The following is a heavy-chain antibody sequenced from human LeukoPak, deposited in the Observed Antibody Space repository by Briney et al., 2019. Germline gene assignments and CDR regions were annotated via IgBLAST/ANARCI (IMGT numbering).Heavy chain of an antibody. Sequence: GGSLRLSCVASGFAFSDHYMSWIRQAPGKGLEWVSYISSSGSAIKNADSVKGRFTISRDNANNSLYLQLHSLRAEDTAVYYCARDPFSAGREAYSFLGIYNMDVWGQGTTVTVSS. CDR2: ISSSGSAI. CDR1: GFAFSDHY. V-gene: IGHV3-11*04. CDR3: ARDPFSAGREAYSFLGIYNMDV. J-gene: IGHJ6*02. D-gene: IGHD3-3*02.